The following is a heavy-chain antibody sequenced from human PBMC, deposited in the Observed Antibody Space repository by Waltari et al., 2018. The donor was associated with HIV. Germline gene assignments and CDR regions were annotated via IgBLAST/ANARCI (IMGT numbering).Heavy chain of an antibody. V-gene: IGHV3-33*01. J-gene: IGHJ4*02. CDR2: IWYDGSNK. CDR3: ARGLYDSSGYLAY. Sequence: QVQLVESGGGVVQPGRSLRLSCAASGFTFSSYGMHWVRQAPGKGLEWVAVIWYDGSNKYYADSVKGRFTISRDNSKNTLYLQMNSLRAEDTAVYYCARGLYDSSGYLAYWGQGTLVTVSS. CDR1: GFTFSSYG. D-gene: IGHD3-22*01.